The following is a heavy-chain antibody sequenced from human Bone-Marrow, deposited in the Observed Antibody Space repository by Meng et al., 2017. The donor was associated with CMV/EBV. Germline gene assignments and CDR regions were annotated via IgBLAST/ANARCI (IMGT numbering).Heavy chain of an antibody. J-gene: IGHJ3*02. D-gene: IGHD3-16*01. CDR3: AKAVFGGVSLSAFDI. CDR2: IRYDGSNK. V-gene: IGHV3-30*02. CDR1: GFTFSSYS. Sequence: GESLKISWAASGFTFSSYSMNWVRQAPGKGLEWVAFIRYDGSNKYYADSVKGRFTISRDNSKNTLYLQMNSLRAEDTAVYYCAKAVFGGVSLSAFDIWGQGTMVTVSS.